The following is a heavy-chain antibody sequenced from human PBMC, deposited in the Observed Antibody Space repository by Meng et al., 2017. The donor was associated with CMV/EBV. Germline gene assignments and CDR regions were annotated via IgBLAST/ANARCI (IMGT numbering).Heavy chain of an antibody. J-gene: IGHJ3*02. CDR2: ISSSGSTI. D-gene: IGHD3-16*01. Sequence: GESLKISCAASGFIFSSYEMNWVRQAPGKGLGWVSYISSSGSTIYYADSVKGRFTISRDNAKNSLYLQMNSLRAEDTAVYYCERLGRWTGKGIDAFDIWGQGTMVTVSS. V-gene: IGHV3-48*03. CDR3: ERLGRWTGKGIDAFDI. CDR1: GFIFSSYE.